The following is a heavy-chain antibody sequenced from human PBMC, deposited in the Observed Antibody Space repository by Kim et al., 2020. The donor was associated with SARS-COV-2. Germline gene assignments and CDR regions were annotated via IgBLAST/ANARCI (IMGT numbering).Heavy chain of an antibody. J-gene: IGHJ4*02. D-gene: IGHD5-18*01. CDR1: GGSISSSNW. CDR3: ARDLEGYSYGELDY. CDR2: IYHSGST. Sequence: SETLSLTCAVSGGSISSSNWWSWVRQPPGKGLEWIGEIYHSGSTNYNPSLKSRVTISVDKSKNQFSLKLSSVTAADTAVYYCARDLEGYSYGELDYWGQGTLVTVSS. V-gene: IGHV4-4*02.